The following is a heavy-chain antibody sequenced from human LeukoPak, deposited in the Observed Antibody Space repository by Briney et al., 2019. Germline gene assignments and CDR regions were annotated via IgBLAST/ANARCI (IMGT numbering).Heavy chain of an antibody. CDR2: INHSGST. CDR1: GGSLSGYY. D-gene: IGHD4-23*01. CDR3: ARREPHGDYGGKIRYYYYMDV. Sequence: SETLSLTCAVSGGSLSGYYWTWIRQPPGKGLEWIGEINHSGSTNYNPSLKSRVTMSVDTSKNQFSLKLSSLTAADTAMYYCARREPHGDYGGKIRYYYYMDVWGKGTTITISS. J-gene: IGHJ6*03. V-gene: IGHV4-34*01.